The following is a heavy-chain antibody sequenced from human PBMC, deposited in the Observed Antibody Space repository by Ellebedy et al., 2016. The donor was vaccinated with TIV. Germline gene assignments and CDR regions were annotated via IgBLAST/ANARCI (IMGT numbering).Heavy chain of an antibody. CDR2: ISSSGSST. J-gene: IGHJ5*02. D-gene: IGHD3-10*01. Sequence: GESLKISCAASGFSFRDYYMSWIRQAPGKGLEWISYISSSGSSTNYADSVRGRFTISRDNAENSLYLQMNSLRAEDTAVYYCAREYGSGSYYTTWIDPWGQGTLVTVSS. CDR3: AREYGSGSYYTTWIDP. V-gene: IGHV3-11*06. CDR1: GFSFRDYY.